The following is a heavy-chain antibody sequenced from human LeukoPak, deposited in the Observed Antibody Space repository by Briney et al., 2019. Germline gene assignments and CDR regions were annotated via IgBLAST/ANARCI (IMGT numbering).Heavy chain of an antibody. V-gene: IGHV3-74*01. CDR1: GFTFSSYW. CDR2: INSDASST. D-gene: IGHD6-19*01. CDR3: ARVAAVAGADFDY. Sequence: GSLRLSCAASGFTFSSYWMHWVRQAPGKGLVWVSRINSDASSTGYADSVKGRFTISRDNAKNTLYLQMNSLRAEDTAVYYCARVAAVAGADFDYWGQGTLVTVSS. J-gene: IGHJ4*02.